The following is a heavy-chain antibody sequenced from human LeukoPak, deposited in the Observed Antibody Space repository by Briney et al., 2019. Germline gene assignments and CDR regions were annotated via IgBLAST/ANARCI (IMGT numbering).Heavy chain of an antibody. CDR1: GGSISSYY. CDR3: ARPVGCSSTSCITPLFDP. V-gene: IGHV4-59*01. D-gene: IGHD2-2*01. Sequence: PSETLSLTCTVSGGSISSYYWSWIRQPPGKGLEWIGYIYYSGSTNYNPSLKSRVTISVDTSKNQFSLKLSSVTAADTAVYDCARPVGCSSTSCITPLFDPWGQGTLVTVSS. J-gene: IGHJ5*02. CDR2: IYYSGST.